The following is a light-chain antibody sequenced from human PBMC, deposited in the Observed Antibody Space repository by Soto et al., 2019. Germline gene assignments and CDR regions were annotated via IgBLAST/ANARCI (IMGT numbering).Light chain of an antibody. J-gene: IGKJ2*01. CDR1: QSISSW. Sequence: DIQMTQSPSTLSASVGDRVTITCRASQSISSWVAWYQQKPGKAPKLLIYQASSLESGVPPRFSGSGSGTEFTLTISSLQPEDFATYYCQEYNSYSPYTFGQGPKLEIK. CDR2: QAS. CDR3: QEYNSYSPYT. V-gene: IGKV1-5*03.